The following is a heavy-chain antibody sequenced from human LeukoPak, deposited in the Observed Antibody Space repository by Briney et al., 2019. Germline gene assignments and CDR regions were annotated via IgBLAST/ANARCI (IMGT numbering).Heavy chain of an antibody. CDR3: AKDGIRDYDSSGYYYARFDY. V-gene: IGHV3-48*03. J-gene: IGHJ4*02. CDR2: ISSSGSTI. Sequence: PGGSLRLSCAASGFTFSSYEMNWVRQAPGKGLEWVSYISSSGSTIYYADSVKGRFTISRDNSKNTLYLQMNSLRAEDTAVYYCAKDGIRDYDSSGYYYARFDYWGQGTLVTVSS. D-gene: IGHD3-22*01. CDR1: GFTFSSYE.